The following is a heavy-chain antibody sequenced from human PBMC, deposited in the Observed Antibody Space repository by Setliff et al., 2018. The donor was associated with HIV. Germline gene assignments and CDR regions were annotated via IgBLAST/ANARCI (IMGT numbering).Heavy chain of an antibody. CDR1: GGSISSGTYY. V-gene: IGHV4-61*01. CDR3: ARVVPLRDSSGSIDY. J-gene: IGHJ4*02. Sequence: SETLSLTCTVSGGSISSGTYYWTWIRQHPGKGLEWIGYIYHSGSTNYNPSLKSRVTISVDTSKNQFSLKLSSVTAADTAVYYCARVVPLRDSSGSIDYWGQGTLVTVSS. CDR2: IYHSGST. D-gene: IGHD6-19*01.